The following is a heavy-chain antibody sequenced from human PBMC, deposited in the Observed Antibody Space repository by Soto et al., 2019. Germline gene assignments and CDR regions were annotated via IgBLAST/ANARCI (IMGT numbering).Heavy chain of an antibody. CDR1: GFTFSSYW. CDR2: INSDGSST. Sequence: PGGSLRLSCAASGFTFSSYWMHWVRQAPGKGLVWVSRINSDGSSTSYADSVKGRFTISRDNAKNTLYLQMNSLRAEDTAVYYCAIRASYYDSSGYFDYCGEGTLVTVSS. CDR3: AIRASYYDSSGYFDY. V-gene: IGHV3-74*01. D-gene: IGHD3-22*01. J-gene: IGHJ4*02.